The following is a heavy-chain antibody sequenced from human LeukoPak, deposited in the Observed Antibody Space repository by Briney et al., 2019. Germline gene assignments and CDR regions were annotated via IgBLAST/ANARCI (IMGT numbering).Heavy chain of an antibody. V-gene: IGHV3-43*02. CDR3: ARQTKHYYGSRRYWTAFDT. D-gene: IGHD3-10*01. J-gene: IGHJ3*02. Sequence: GGSLRLSCAASGFIFDDHAMHWVRQAPGKCRVWVSLSGNDGSTKYADSVKGRFTISRDNNKKSLYLEMNSLRIEDTALYHCARQTKHYYGSRRYWTAFDTWGQGTMVTVSS. CDR1: GFIFDDHA. CDR2: SGNDGST.